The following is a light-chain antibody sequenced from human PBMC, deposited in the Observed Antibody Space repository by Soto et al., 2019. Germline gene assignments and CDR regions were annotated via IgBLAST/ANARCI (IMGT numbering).Light chain of an antibody. CDR3: SSYTSSSTLGVV. J-gene: IGLJ2*01. Sequence: QSALTQPASVSGSPGQSMTISCTGTSSDVGGYNYVSWYQQHPGKAPKLMIYDVSNRSSGVSNRFSGSKSGNTASLTISGLQAEDEADYYCSSYTSSSTLGVVFGGGTKLTVL. V-gene: IGLV2-14*01. CDR1: SSDVGGYNY. CDR2: DVS.